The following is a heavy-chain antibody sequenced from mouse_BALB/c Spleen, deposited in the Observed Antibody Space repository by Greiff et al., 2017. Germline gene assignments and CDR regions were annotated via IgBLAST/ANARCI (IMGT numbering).Heavy chain of an antibody. CDR1: GYTFSSYW. V-gene: IGHV1-9*01. Sequence: VQLQQSGAELMKPGASVKISCKATGYTFSSYWIEWVKQRPGHGLEWIGEILPGSGSTNYNEKFKGKATFTADTSSNTAYMQLSSLTSEDSAVYYCAREVRQGAWFAYWGQGTLVTVSA. J-gene: IGHJ3*01. CDR2: ILPGSGST. D-gene: IGHD2-14*01. CDR3: AREVRQGAWFAY.